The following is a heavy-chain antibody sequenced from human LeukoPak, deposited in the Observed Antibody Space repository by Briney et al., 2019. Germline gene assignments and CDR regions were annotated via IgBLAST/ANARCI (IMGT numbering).Heavy chain of an antibody. Sequence: GASVKVSRKASGYTFTGYYMHWVRQAPGQGLEWMGWINPNSGGTNYAQKFQGRVTMTRDTSISTAYMELSRLRSDDTAVYYCARDIVMVTYWFDPWGQGTLVTVPS. V-gene: IGHV1-2*02. D-gene: IGHD5-18*01. J-gene: IGHJ5*02. CDR3: ARDIVMVTYWFDP. CDR1: GYTFTGYY. CDR2: INPNSGGT.